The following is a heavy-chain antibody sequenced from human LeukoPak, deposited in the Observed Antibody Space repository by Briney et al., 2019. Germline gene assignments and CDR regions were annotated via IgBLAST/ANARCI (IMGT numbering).Heavy chain of an antibody. J-gene: IGHJ4*02. V-gene: IGHV4-59*12. Sequence: SETLSLTCTVSGGSISSYYWSWIRQPPGKGLEWIGYIYYNGSTNYNPSLKSRVTISVDTSKDQFSLKLSSVTAADTAVYYCARDRGVASYYFDYWGQGTLVTVSS. CDR1: GGSISSYY. CDR2: IYYNGST. CDR3: ARDRGVASYYFDY. D-gene: IGHD3-10*01.